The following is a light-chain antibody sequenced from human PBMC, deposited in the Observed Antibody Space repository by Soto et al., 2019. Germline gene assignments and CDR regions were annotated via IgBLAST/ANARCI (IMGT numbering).Light chain of an antibody. CDR2: DNN. CDR3: GVWDSSLSIGV. V-gene: IGLV1-51*01. Sequence: QSVLTQPPSVSVAPGENVAMSCSGSSSNIGGNFVSWYQQFPGTAPKVVIYDNNKRPSGIPDRFSGYKSGTSATLDITGLQTGDEADYYCGVWDSSLSIGVFGGGTKLTVL. CDR1: SSNIGGNF. J-gene: IGLJ3*02.